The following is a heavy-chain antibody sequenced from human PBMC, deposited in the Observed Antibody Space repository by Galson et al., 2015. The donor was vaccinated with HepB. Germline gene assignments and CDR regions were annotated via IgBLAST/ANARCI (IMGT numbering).Heavy chain of an antibody. Sequence: SVKVSCKASGGTFSSYAISWVRQAPGQGLEWMGGIIPIFGTANYAQKFQGRVTITADESTSTAYMELSSLRSEDTAVYYCARGYSSGWPGRDEWFDPWGQGTLVTVSS. J-gene: IGHJ5*02. CDR2: IIPIFGTA. CDR3: ARGYSSGWPGRDEWFDP. D-gene: IGHD6-19*01. V-gene: IGHV1-69*13. CDR1: GGTFSSYA.